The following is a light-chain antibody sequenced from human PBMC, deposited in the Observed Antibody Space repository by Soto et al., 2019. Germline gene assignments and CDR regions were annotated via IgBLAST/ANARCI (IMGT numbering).Light chain of an antibody. J-gene: IGLJ2*01. V-gene: IGLV2-14*01. CDR2: EVS. Sequence: QSALTQPASVSGSPGQSITMSCTGTSSDVGGYNYVSWYQQHPGKAPKLMIYEVSNRPSGVSNRFSGSKSGNTASLTISGLQAEDEAYYYCSSYTSSSALYVIFGGGTKLTVL. CDR1: SSDVGGYNY. CDR3: SSYTSSSALYVI.